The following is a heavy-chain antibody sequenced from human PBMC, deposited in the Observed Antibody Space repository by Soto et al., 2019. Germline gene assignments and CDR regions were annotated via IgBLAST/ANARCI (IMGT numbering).Heavy chain of an antibody. CDR2: IVPIFGTT. D-gene: IGHD6-19*01. CDR1: GGTFSNYA. Sequence: QVQLVQSGAEVKKPGSSVKVSCKVSGGTFSNYAIDWVRLAPGHGLEWMGGIVPIFGTTYYPQKFQGRATIIADDSTTTAYLEMSSLRSEDTAIYYCARVEAVAGLYNYHGLDVWGQGTAVTVYS. CDR3: ARVEAVAGLYNYHGLDV. V-gene: IGHV1-69*12. J-gene: IGHJ6*02.